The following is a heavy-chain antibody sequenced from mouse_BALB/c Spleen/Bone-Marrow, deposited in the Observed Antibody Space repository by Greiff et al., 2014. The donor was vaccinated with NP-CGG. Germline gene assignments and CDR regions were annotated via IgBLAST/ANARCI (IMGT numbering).Heavy chain of an antibody. Sequence: QVQLQQSGAELARPGASVKMSCRASGYTFTTYTIHWVRQRPGQGLEWIGYINPSSGYTNYIQKFKDKATLTADKSSISAYMQLSSLTSEDSAVYYCARRDDGYVVFDYWGQGTTLTVSS. D-gene: IGHD2-3*01. CDR3: ARRDDGYVVFDY. CDR1: GYTFTTYT. CDR2: INPSSGYT. J-gene: IGHJ2*01. V-gene: IGHV1-4*01.